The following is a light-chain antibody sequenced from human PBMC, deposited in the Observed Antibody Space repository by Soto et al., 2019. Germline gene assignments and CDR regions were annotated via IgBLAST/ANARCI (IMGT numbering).Light chain of an antibody. CDR2: EVS. CDR1: SSDVGGYNY. CDR3: SSYTSGSTVV. J-gene: IGLJ2*01. Sequence: QSALTQPASVSGSPGQSITISCTGTSSDVGGYNYVSWYQQHPGKAPKLMIYEVSNRPSGVSNRFSGSKSGNTASLTISGLQAEDEADYSCSSYTSGSTVVFGGGTKLTVL. V-gene: IGLV2-14*01.